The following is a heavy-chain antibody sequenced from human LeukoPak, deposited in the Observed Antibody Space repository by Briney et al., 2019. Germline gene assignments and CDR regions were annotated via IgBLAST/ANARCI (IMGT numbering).Heavy chain of an antibody. CDR3: ARDHGIAAAGSIPFDY. V-gene: IGHV3-11*06. D-gene: IGHD6-13*01. CDR1: GFTFSDYY. Sequence: GGSLRLSCAASGFTFSDYYVSWIRQAPGKGLEWVSYISSSSSYTNYADSVKGRFTISRDNAKNSLYLQMNSLRAEDTAVYYCARDHGIAAAGSIPFDYWGQGTLVTVSS. J-gene: IGHJ4*02. CDR2: ISSSSSYT.